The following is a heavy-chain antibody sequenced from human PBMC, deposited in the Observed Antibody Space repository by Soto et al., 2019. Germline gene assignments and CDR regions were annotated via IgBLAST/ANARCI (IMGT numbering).Heavy chain of an antibody. J-gene: IGHJ6*02. D-gene: IGHD2-15*01. V-gene: IGHV2-26*01. CDR3: ARIPLYCSGGSCYGYYYYGMDV. CDR2: IFSNDEK. CDR1: GFSLSNARMG. Sequence: QVTLKESGPVLVKPTETLTLTCTVSGFSLSNARMGVSWIRQPPGKALEWLAHIFSNDEKSYSTSLKSRLTISTDTPKTQVVLTMTNMNPVDTATYYCARIPLYCSGGSCYGYYYYGMDVWGQGTTVTVSS.